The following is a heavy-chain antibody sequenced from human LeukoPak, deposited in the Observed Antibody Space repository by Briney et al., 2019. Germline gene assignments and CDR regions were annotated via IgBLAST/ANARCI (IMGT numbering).Heavy chain of an antibody. D-gene: IGHD1-26*01. CDR3: TTDSGSYGNYYLY. CDR1: GYTLTELA. CDR2: FDTEDGEP. J-gene: IGHJ4*02. V-gene: IGHV1-24*01. Sequence: ASVNVSCKVCGYTLTELAMHWVRQAPGKGREGVGGFDTEDGEPIYAEKFQGRVTMTEDTSTDTAYMELSSLGSEDTAVYYCTTDSGSYGNYYLYWGQGTLVTVSS.